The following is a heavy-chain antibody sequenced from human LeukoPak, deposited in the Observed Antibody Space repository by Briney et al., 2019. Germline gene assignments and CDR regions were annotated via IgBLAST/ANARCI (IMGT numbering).Heavy chain of an antibody. V-gene: IGHV3-21*01. J-gene: IGHJ4*02. D-gene: IGHD2-15*01. Sequence: GGSLRLSCAASGFTFSRYSMNWVRQAPGKGLEWVSSISSSSSYIYYADSVKGRFTISRDNAKNSLYLQMNSLRAEDTAVYYCARDGSGGSCYFAFDYWGQGTLVTVSS. CDR3: ARDGSGGSCYFAFDY. CDR1: GFTFSRYS. CDR2: ISSSSSYI.